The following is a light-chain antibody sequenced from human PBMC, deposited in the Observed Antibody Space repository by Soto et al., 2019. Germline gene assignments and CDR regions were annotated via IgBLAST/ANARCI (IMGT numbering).Light chain of an antibody. V-gene: IGKV3-15*01. CDR3: QQYINWPRT. Sequence: EIVLTQSPGTLSLSPGERATLSCRASQRLSSNLAWYQQRPGQAPRLLIYGASIRATDIPARFIGSGSGTEFTLTISSLQSEDFAVYYCQQYINWPRTLGQGTKVDIK. J-gene: IGKJ1*01. CDR2: GAS. CDR1: QRLSSN.